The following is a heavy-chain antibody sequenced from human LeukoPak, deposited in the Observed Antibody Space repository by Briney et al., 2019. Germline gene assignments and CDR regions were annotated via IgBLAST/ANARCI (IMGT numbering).Heavy chain of an antibody. Sequence: SETLSLTCTVSGDSISSYYWSWIRQPAGKGLEWIGRIFTSGSTNCNPSLKSRVTMSVDTSKNQFSLKLSSVTASDTAVYYCARGALPAAMEWRFDPWGQGTLVTVSS. CDR3: ARGALPAAMEWRFDP. CDR1: GDSISSYY. V-gene: IGHV4-4*07. CDR2: IFTSGST. J-gene: IGHJ5*02. D-gene: IGHD2-2*01.